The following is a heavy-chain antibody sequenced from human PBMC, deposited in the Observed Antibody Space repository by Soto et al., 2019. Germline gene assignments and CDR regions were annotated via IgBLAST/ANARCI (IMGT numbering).Heavy chain of an antibody. Sequence: GGSLRLSCAASGFTFSSYSMNWVRQAPGKGLEWVSSISSSSSYIYYADSVKGRFTISRDNSKNTLYLQMNSLRAEDTAVYYCAKDPDWGDGYNSRIYYFDYWGQGTLVTVSS. J-gene: IGHJ4*02. V-gene: IGHV3-21*04. CDR2: ISSSSSYI. D-gene: IGHD5-12*01. CDR1: GFTFSSYS. CDR3: AKDPDWGDGYNSRIYYFDY.